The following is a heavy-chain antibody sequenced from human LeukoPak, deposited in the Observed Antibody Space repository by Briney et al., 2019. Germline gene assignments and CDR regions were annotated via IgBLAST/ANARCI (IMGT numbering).Heavy chain of an antibody. CDR2: IYTSGST. V-gene: IGHV4-61*02. J-gene: IGHJ3*02. Sequence: PSETLSLTCTVSGGSISSGSYYWSWIRQPAGKGLEWIGRIYTSGSTNYNPSLKSRVTISVDTCKNQFSLKLSSVTAADTAVYYCARSWGIFGVVRYAFDIWGQGTMVTVSS. D-gene: IGHD3-3*01. CDR1: GGSISSGSYY. CDR3: ARSWGIFGVVRYAFDI.